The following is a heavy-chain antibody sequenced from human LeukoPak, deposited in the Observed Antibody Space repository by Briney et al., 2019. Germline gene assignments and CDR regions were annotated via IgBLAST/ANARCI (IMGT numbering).Heavy chain of an antibody. CDR2: IGSAGDT. J-gene: IGHJ3*02. V-gene: IGHV3-13*01. Sequence: GGSLRLSCAASGFTLSSYDMHWVRQATGKGLEWVSAIGSAGDTYYPGSVKGRFTISRENAKNSLYLQMNSLRAGDTAVYYCARGRWGAFDIWGQGTMVTVSS. CDR1: GFTLSSYD. CDR3: ARGRWGAFDI. D-gene: IGHD3-16*01.